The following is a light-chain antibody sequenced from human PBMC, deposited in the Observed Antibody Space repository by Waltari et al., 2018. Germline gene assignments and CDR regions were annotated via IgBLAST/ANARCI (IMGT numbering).Light chain of an antibody. CDR2: DVT. CDR3: NSYTSSSTLCV. CDR1: SSDVGGYNS. V-gene: IGLV2-14*01. J-gene: IGLJ3*02. Sequence: QSALTQPASVSGSPGQSITISCTGTSSDVGGYNSVSWYQQHPGKAPKRMIYDVTKRPSGVSDRFSGSKSGNTASLTISGLQAEDEADYYCNSYTSSSTLCVFGGGTKLTVL.